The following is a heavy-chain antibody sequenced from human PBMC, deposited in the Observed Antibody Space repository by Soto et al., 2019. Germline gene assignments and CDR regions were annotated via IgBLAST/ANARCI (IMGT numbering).Heavy chain of an antibody. CDR3: ARRGGEGFGIYFYGLDV. V-gene: IGHV1-3*04. CDR2: IHTGNGNT. D-gene: IGHD1-20*01. Sequence: ASVKVSCKAFEYTFTSFALHWVRQAPGQRPEWMGWIHTGNGNTEYSQKFEGRVTTTRDTSANTAYMELSSLRSEDTAVYYCARRGGEGFGIYFYGLDVWGQGTTVTVSS. J-gene: IGHJ6*02. CDR1: EYTFTSFA.